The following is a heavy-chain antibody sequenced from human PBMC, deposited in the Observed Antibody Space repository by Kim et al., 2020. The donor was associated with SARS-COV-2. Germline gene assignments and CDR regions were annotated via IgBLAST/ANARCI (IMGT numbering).Heavy chain of an antibody. D-gene: IGHD6-6*01. CDR3: ARDGGAALDY. Sequence: NKYYADSVKGRFTISRDNSKNTLYLQMNSLRAEDTAVYYCARDGGAALDYWGQGTLVTVSS. V-gene: IGHV3-33*01. CDR2: NK. J-gene: IGHJ4*02.